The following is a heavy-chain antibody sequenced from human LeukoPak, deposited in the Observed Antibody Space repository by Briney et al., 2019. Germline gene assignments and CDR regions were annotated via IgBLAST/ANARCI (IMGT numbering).Heavy chain of an antibody. J-gene: IGHJ4*02. CDR3: ARVWESLRIDY. CDR2: ISSSSSYI. D-gene: IGHD1-26*01. V-gene: IGHV3-21*01. CDR1: GFTFSSYS. Sequence: PGGSLRLPCAASGFTFSSYSMNWVRQAPGKGLEWVSSISSSSSYIYYADSVKGRFTISRDNAKNSLYLQMNSLRAEDTAVYYCARVWESLRIDYWGQGTLVTVSS.